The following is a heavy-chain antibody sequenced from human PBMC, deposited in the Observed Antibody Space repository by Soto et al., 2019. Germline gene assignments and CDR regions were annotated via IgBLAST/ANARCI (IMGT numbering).Heavy chain of an antibody. Sequence: EVQLLESGGALVQPGGSLRLSCAASGFSFGGYGMSWVRRAPGKGLEWVSALSGSGSTTYYADSVRGRFIISRDNSRDTLFLQMNSLRAEDTAVYFCAKASKGYTGYDLDYWGQGTVVTVSP. CDR3: AKASKGYTGYDLDY. CDR2: LSGSGSTT. D-gene: IGHD5-12*01. V-gene: IGHV3-23*01. J-gene: IGHJ4*02. CDR1: GFSFGGYG.